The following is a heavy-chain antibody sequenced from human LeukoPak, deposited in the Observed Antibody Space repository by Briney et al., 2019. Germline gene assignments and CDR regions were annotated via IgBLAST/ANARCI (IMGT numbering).Heavy chain of an antibody. CDR1: GYSFTNYW. D-gene: IGHD1-26*01. J-gene: IGHJ4*02. V-gene: IGHV5-51*01. CDR3: ARRRDLYSGSYYTFDY. Sequence: GESLKISCKGSGYSFTNYWIGWVRQMPGKGLKWMGIIYPGDSDARYSPSFQGQVTISADKSISTAYLQWSSLKASDTAMYYCARRRDLYSGSYYTFDYWGQGTLVTVSS. CDR2: IYPGDSDA.